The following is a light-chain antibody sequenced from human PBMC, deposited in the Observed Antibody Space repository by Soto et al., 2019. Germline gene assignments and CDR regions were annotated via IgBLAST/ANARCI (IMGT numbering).Light chain of an antibody. CDR3: QQYNNWPRT. CDR2: SAT. V-gene: IGKV3-15*01. CDR1: QSVSSN. Sequence: PGQRATLSCRASQSVSSNYLAWYQQKPGQAPRLLIYSATTRATGIPARFSGSGSGTEFTLTISSLQSEDFAVYFCQQYNNWPRTFGQGTKVGIK. J-gene: IGKJ1*01.